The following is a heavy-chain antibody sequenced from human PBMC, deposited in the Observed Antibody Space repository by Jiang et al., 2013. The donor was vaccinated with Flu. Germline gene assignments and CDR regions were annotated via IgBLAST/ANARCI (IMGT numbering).Heavy chain of an antibody. Sequence: GLVKPSETLSLTCTVSGGSISSYYWSWVRQAPGKGLEWVANIKHDGDETFFADSVKGRFTISRDNAKNSLYLQMDSLRAEDTAVYYCARDPRTRYTYGYNYFDSWGQGTLVTVSS. CDR3: ARDPRTRYTYGYNYFDS. CDR2: IKHDGDET. D-gene: IGHD5-18*01. V-gene: IGHV3-7*01. CDR1: GGSISSYY. J-gene: IGHJ4*02.